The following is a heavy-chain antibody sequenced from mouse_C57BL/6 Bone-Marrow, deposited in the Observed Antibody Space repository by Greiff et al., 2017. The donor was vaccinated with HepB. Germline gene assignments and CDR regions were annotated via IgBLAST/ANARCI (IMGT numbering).Heavy chain of an antibody. J-gene: IGHJ1*03. CDR2: ISSGGSYT. CDR1: GFTFSSYG. CDR3: ASHMVYSDWYFDD. V-gene: IGHV5-6*01. D-gene: IGHD2-1*01. Sequence: EVQLVESGGDLVKPGGSLKLSCAASGFTFSSYGMSWVRQTHDKRLEWVATISSGGSYTYYPDSVKGGFTISRDKSKNTLDLQLSSLKSEDTAMYYYASHMVYSDWYFDDWGTGTTVTVSS.